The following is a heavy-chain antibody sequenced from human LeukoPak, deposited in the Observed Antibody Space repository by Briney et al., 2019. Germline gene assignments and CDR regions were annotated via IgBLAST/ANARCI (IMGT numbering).Heavy chain of an antibody. D-gene: IGHD6-6*01. V-gene: IGHV6-1*01. J-gene: IGHJ6*02. CDR3: ARERQLAPDSYYYYYYGMDV. CDR1: GDSVSINSAA. CDR2: TYYRSKWYN. Sequence: SQTLSLTFAISGDSVSINSAAWNWIRQSPSRGLEWLGRTYYRSKWYNDYAVSVKSRITINPDTSKNQFSLQLNSVTPEDTAVYYCARERQLAPDSYYYYYYGMDVWGQGTTVTVSS.